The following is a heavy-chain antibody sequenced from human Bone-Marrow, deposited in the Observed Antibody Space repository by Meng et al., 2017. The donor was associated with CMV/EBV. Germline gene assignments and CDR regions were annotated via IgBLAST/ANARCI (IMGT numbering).Heavy chain of an antibody. V-gene: IGHV1-2*02. J-gene: IGHJ6*02. CDR2: INPNSGGT. CDR1: GYTFTSYG. CDR3: ARVVYRALHYYYYGMDV. D-gene: IGHD3-16*02. Sequence: ASVKVSCKASGYTFTSYGISWVRQAPGQGLEWMGWINPNSGGTNYAQKFQGRVTMTRDTSISTAYMELNRLRSDDTAVYYCARVVYRALHYYYYGMDVWGQGTTVTVSS.